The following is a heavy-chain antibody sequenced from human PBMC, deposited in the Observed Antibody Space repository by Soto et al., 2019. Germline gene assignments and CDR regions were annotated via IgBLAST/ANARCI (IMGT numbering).Heavy chain of an antibody. Sequence: ASVKVSCNASGYTFTSYDINWVRQATGQGLEWMGWMNPNSGNTGYAQKFQGRVTMTRNTSISTAYMELSSLRSEDTAVYYCARGLDILTGYDTKNWSDPWGQGTLVTVSS. J-gene: IGHJ5*02. V-gene: IGHV1-8*01. CDR3: ARGLDILTGYDTKNWSDP. CDR2: MNPNSGNT. D-gene: IGHD3-9*01. CDR1: GYTFTSYD.